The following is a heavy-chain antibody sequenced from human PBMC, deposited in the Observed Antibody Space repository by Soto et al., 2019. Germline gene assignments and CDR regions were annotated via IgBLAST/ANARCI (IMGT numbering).Heavy chain of an antibody. J-gene: IGHJ6*02. D-gene: IGHD5-18*01. CDR1: GGSFSGYY. V-gene: IGHV4-34*01. CDR3: ARAPGYSYGFYYYYYGMDV. Sequence: SETLSLTCAVYGGSFSGYYWSWIRQPPGKGLEWIGEINHSGSTNYNPSLKSRVTISVDTSKNQFSLKLSSVTAADTAVYYCARAPGYSYGFYYYYYGMDVWGQGTTVTVSS. CDR2: INHSGST.